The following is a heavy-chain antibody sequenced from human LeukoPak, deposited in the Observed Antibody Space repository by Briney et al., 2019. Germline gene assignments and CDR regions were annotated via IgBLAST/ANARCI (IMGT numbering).Heavy chain of an antibody. CDR2: IIPIFGTA. D-gene: IGHD3-22*01. Sequence: SVKVSCMASGGTFSSYAISWVRQAPGQGLEWMGRIIPIFGTANCAQKFQGRVTITTDESTSTAYMELSSLRSEDTAVYYCARDYYDSSGPLPRAFDIWGQGTMVTVSS. CDR3: ARDYYDSSGPLPRAFDI. J-gene: IGHJ3*02. V-gene: IGHV1-69*05. CDR1: GGTFSSYA.